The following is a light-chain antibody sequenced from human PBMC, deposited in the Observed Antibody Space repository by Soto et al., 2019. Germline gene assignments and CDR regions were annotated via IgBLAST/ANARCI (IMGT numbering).Light chain of an antibody. CDR2: AAS. CDR3: QQSYSTPPT. V-gene: IGKV1-39*01. CDR1: QSISSY. J-gene: IGKJ1*01. Sequence: DIQMTQSPSSLSASVGDRVTITCRASQSISSYLNWYQQKPGKAPKLLIYAASSLQSGVPSRFSGSGPGTDFTLTISSLQPEDFATYYCQQSYSTPPTFGQGTK.